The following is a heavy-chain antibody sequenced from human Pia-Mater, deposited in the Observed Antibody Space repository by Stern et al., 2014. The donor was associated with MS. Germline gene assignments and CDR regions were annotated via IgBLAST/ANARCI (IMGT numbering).Heavy chain of an antibody. V-gene: IGHV5-51*03. CDR2: IYPGESDI. D-gene: IGHD2-21*01. Sequence: DQLVQSGAELKQPGESLKISCKTSGYNFINYWIAWVRQVPGKGLEWIAMIYPGESDIRNSSSFKGPVTISVHHTNTPDYLQWNSLKVSDSAVYYCARWSVACDYWGQGALITVSS. CDR1: GYNFINYW. CDR3: ARWSVACDY. J-gene: IGHJ4*02.